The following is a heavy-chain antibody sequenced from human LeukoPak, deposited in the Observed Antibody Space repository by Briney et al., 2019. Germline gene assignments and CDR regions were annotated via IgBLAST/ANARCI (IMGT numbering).Heavy chain of an antibody. CDR2: ISSSGSTI. D-gene: IGHD4-23*01. CDR3: ANSHTVVSPLDY. Sequence: MSGGSLRLSCAASGFSFSDYYMSWIRQAPGKGLEWVSYISSSGSTIYYADSAKGRFTISRDNAKNSLYLQMNSLRAEDTAVYYCANSHTVVSPLDYWGQGTLVTVSS. V-gene: IGHV3-11*04. CDR1: GFSFSDYY. J-gene: IGHJ4*02.